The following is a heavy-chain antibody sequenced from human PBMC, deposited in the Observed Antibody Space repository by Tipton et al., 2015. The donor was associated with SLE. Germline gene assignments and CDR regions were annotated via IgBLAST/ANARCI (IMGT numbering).Heavy chain of an antibody. CDR2: IYYSGST. D-gene: IGHD3-22*01. J-gene: IGHJ4*02. CDR3: ARSSSGYYVDY. Sequence: LRLSCTVSGGSISSYYWSWIRQPPGKGLEWIGYIYYSGSTNYNPSLKSRVTMSVDTSKRQFSLKLSSVTAADTAVYYCARSSSGYYVDYWGQGTLVTVSS. V-gene: IGHV4-59*08. CDR1: GGSISSYY.